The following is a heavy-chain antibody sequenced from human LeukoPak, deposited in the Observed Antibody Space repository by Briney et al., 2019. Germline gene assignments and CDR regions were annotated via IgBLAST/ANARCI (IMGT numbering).Heavy chain of an antibody. D-gene: IGHD6-25*01. CDR1: GFTFSSCW. J-gene: IGHJ3*02. CDR2: INRDGSDS. V-gene: IGHV3-74*01. Sequence: GGSLRLSCAASGFTFSSCWMHWVRQAPGKGLLWVSRINRDGSDSSYADSVKGRFTIPRDNAKNTLYLQMNSLRAEDTAVYYCATVVGGYYPPVDGLDIWGQGTMVTVSS. CDR3: ATVVGGYYPPVDGLDI.